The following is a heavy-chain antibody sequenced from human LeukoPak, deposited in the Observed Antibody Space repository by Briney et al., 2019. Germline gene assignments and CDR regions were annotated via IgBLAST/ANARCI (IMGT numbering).Heavy chain of an antibody. CDR2: LSPSGVRT. CDR3: AKGHGSSWSILDY. CDR1: GFTFTTYA. D-gene: IGHD6-13*01. J-gene: IGHJ4*02. Sequence: GGSLRLSCAASGFTFTTYAMSWVRQAPGKELEWVSTLSPSGVRTYYTDSVKGRFTISRDNSKNTLYLQMNSLRAEDTAVYYCAKGHGSSWSILDYWGQGTLVTVSS. V-gene: IGHV3-23*01.